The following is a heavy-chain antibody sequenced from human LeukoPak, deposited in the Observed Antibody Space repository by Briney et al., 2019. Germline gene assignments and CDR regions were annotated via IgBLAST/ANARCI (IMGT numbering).Heavy chain of an antibody. D-gene: IGHD3-22*01. V-gene: IGHV4-61*09. CDR2: IYTSGST. J-gene: IGHJ3*02. CDR1: GDSISSRDYY. Sequence: SQTLSLTCTVSGDSISSRDYYWSWIRQPPGKGLEWIGYIYTSGSTNYNPSLKSRVTISVDTSKNQFSLKLSSVTAADTAVYYCARHYYDSSGWAFDIWGQGTMVTVSS. CDR3: ARHYYDSSGWAFDI.